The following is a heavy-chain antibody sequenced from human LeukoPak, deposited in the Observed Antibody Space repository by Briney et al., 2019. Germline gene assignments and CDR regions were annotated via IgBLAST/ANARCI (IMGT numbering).Heavy chain of an antibody. CDR2: INTDGSST. J-gene: IGHJ4*02. CDR1: GFTFSSYG. D-gene: IGHD1-26*01. Sequence: GGSLRLSCAASGFTFSSYGMHWVRQAPGKGLVWVSHINTDGSSTNHADSVKGRFTISRDNAKNTLYLRMNSLRAGDTAVYYCARVARGNYYSDYWGQGTLVTVSS. V-gene: IGHV3-74*01. CDR3: ARVARGNYYSDY.